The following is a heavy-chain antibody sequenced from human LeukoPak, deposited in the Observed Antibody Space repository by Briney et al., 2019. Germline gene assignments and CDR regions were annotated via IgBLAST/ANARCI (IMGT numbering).Heavy chain of an antibody. V-gene: IGHV3-23*01. D-gene: IGHD1-26*01. CDR1: GFTFSSYA. CDR2: ISASGGTT. J-gene: IGHJ4*02. CDR3: AKERAYSGSYYFDY. Sequence: GGSLRLSCAASGFTFSSYAMSWVRQAPGKGLEWVSAISASGGTTYYADSVKGRFTISRDNSKDTLYLQMNSLGAEGTAVYYCAKERAYSGSYYFDYWGQGTLVTVSS.